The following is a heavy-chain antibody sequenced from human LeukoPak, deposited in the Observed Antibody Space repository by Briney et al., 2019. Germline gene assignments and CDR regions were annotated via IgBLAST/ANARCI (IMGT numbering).Heavy chain of an antibody. D-gene: IGHD3-10*02. Sequence: GGSLRLSCAASGFTFSSYSMNWVRQAPGKGLEWVSSISSGSGYIYYADSVKGRFTISRDNAKNSLYLQMNSLRAEDTAVYYCARVSMLGSERPIDYWGQGTLVTVSS. CDR2: ISSGSGYI. CDR1: GFTFSSYS. CDR3: ARVSMLGSERPIDY. J-gene: IGHJ4*02. V-gene: IGHV3-21*01.